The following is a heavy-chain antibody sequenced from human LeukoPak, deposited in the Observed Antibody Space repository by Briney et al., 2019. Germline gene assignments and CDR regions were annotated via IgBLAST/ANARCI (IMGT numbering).Heavy chain of an antibody. CDR3: AKIRPSSVNY. J-gene: IGHJ4*02. V-gene: IGHV3-30-3*02. D-gene: IGHD3-3*01. CDR2: ISYDGSNK. Sequence: GRSLRLSCAASGFTFSSYAMHWVRQAPGKGLEWVAVISYDGSNKYYADSVKGRFTISRDNSKNTLYLQINSLSAEDTAVYYCAKIRPSSVNYWGQGTLVTVSS. CDR1: GFTFSSYA.